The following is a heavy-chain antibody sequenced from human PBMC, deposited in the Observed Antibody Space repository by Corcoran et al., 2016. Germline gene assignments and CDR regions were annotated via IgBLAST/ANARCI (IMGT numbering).Heavy chain of an antibody. J-gene: IGHJ4*02. CDR3: ARGYCSGGSCYPPGAPFDY. V-gene: IGHV3-21*01. CDR2: ISSSSSYI. Sequence: EVQLVESGGGLVKPGGSLRLSCAASGFTFSSYSMNWVRQAPGKGLEWVSSISSSSSYIYYADSVKGRFTISRDNAKNSLYPQMNSLRAEDTAVDYCARGYCSGGSCYPPGAPFDYWGQGTLVTVSS. CDR1: GFTFSSYS. D-gene: IGHD2-15*01.